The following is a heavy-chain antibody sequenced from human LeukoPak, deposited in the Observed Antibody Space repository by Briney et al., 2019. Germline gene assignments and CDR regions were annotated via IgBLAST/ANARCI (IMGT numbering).Heavy chain of an antibody. D-gene: IGHD4/OR15-4a*01. CDR1: GDSVSSNSAA. V-gene: IGHV6-1*01. Sequence: SQTLSLTCAISGDSVSSNSAAWNWIRQSPSRGLEWLGRTYYRSKWYNDYAVSVKGRITINPDTSKNQFSLQLNSVTPEDTAVYYCARDPGMGLVLTPYYGMDVWGQGTTVTVSS. CDR2: TYYRSKWYN. CDR3: ARDPGMGLVLTPYYGMDV. J-gene: IGHJ6*02.